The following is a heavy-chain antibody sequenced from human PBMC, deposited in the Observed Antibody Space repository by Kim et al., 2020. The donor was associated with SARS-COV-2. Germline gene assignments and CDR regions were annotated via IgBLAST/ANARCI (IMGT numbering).Heavy chain of an antibody. D-gene: IGHD3-22*01. J-gene: IGHJ3*02. CDR2: INWNGGST. Sequence: GGSLRLSCAASGFTFDDYGMSWVRQAPGKGLEWVSGINWNGGSTGYADSVKGRFTISRDNAKNSLYLQMNSLRAEDTALYHCAREGLYYDSSGPSGAFDIWGQGTMVTVSS. CDR3: AREGLYYDSSGPSGAFDI. CDR1: GFTFDDYG. V-gene: IGHV3-20*01.